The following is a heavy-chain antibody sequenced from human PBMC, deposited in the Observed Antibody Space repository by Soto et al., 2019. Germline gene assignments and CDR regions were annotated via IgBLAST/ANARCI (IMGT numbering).Heavy chain of an antibody. CDR3: ARSIVVVTALDY. CDR1: GYTFTSYA. J-gene: IGHJ4*02. CDR2: INAGNGNT. D-gene: IGHD2-21*02. Sequence: QVQLVQSGAEEKKPGASVKVSCKASGYTFTSYAMHWVRQAPGQRLEWMGWINAGNGNTKYSPKFQGRVTITRDTSASTAYMELSSLRSEDTAVYYCARSIVVVTALDYWGQGPLVTVSS. V-gene: IGHV1-3*05.